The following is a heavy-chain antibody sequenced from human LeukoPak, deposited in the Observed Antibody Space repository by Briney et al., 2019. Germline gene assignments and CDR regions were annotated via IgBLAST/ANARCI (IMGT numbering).Heavy chain of an antibody. CDR3: ARVGIAVAGTRGNFDY. CDR2: INPNSGGT. J-gene: IGHJ4*02. D-gene: IGHD6-19*01. V-gene: IGHV1-2*02. CDR1: GYTFTGYY. Sequence: ASVKVSCKASGYTFTGYYMHWVRQAPGQGLEWMGWINPNSGGTNYAQKFQGRVTMTRDTSISTAYMELSRLRSDGTAVYYCARVGIAVAGTRGNFDYWGQGTLVTVSS.